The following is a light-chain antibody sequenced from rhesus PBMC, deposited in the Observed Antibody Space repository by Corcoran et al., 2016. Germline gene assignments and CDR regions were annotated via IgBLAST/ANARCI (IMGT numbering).Light chain of an antibody. CDR3: QQYNDLFPT. J-gene: IGKJ1*01. CDR1: ESVGSS. CDR2: GAY. Sequence: EIVMTQSPATLALSPGETATLSCRASESVGSSLAWYQQKPGQAPKLLVHGAYFRATGTPDRFSGSGFRNEFTLTISSLEPDDVGVYHCQQYNDLFPTFGQGTKVEIK. V-gene: IGKV3-40*03.